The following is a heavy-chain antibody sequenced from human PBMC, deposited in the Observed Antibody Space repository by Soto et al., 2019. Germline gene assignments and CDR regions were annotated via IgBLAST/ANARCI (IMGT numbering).Heavy chain of an antibody. CDR2: ISAYNGNT. CDR3: ARVEGPGWYFDL. V-gene: IGHV1-18*01. Sequence: ASVKVSCKASGYTFTCYAICWVRQAPGQGLEWMGWISAYNGNTNYAQKLQGRVTMTTDTFTSTAYMELRSLRSDDTAVYYCARVEGPGWYFDLWGRGTLVTVSS. D-gene: IGHD3-3*01. J-gene: IGHJ2*01. CDR1: GYTFTCYA.